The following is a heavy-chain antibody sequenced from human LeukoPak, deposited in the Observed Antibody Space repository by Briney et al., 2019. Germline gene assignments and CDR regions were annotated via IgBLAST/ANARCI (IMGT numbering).Heavy chain of an antibody. J-gene: IGHJ6*03. V-gene: IGHV3-48*03. CDR2: ISSSGSTI. CDR3: ARRNSYGPKGGYYYYYYMDV. CDR1: GFTFSYYE. D-gene: IGHD5-18*01. Sequence: PGGSLRLSCAVSGFTFSYYEMNWVRQAPGKGLEWVSYISSSGSTIYYADSVKGRFTISRDNAKNSLYLQVNSLRAEDTAVYYCARRNSYGPKGGYYYYYYMDVWGKGTTVTVSS.